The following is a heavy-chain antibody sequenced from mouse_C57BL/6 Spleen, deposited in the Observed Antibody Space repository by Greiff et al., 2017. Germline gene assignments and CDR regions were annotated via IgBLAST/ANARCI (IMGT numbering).Heavy chain of an antibody. J-gene: IGHJ4*01. CDR1: GYAFTNYL. CDR3: ARRRLTYDYDAMDY. V-gene: IGHV1-54*01. Sequence: QVQLKQSGAELVRPGTSVKVSCKASGYAFTNYLIEWVKQRPGQGLEWIGVINPGSGGTNYNEKFKGKATLTADKSSSTAYMQLSSLTSEDSAVYFCARRRLTYDYDAMDYWGQGTSVTVSS. CDR2: INPGSGGT.